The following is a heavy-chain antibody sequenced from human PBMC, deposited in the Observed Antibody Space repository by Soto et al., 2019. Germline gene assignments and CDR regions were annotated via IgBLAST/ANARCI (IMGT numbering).Heavy chain of an antibody. J-gene: IGHJ4*02. D-gene: IGHD1-26*01. CDR1: GGTFSSYS. Sequence: QVQLVQSGAEVEKPGSLVKVSCKASGGTFSSYSINWVRQAPGQGLEWMGEIIPIFGTANYAQKFQGRVTITADESTSTAYMELSSLRSEDTAVYYCARDGGRHSGGIDYWGQGTLVTVSS. V-gene: IGHV1-69*01. CDR3: ARDGGRHSGGIDY. CDR2: IIPIFGTA.